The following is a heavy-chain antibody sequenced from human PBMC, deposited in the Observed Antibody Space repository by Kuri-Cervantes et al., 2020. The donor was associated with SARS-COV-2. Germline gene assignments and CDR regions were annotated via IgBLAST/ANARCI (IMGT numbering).Heavy chain of an antibody. J-gene: IGHJ4*02. CDR2: LSPVLRTT. CDR3: AVGGEYQMLGPYLNY. V-gene: IGHV1-69*08. D-gene: IGHD3-16*01. CDR1: GYTFTGYY. Sequence: SVKVSCKASGYTFTGYYMHWVRQAPGQGLEWMGRLSPVLRTTHYAQKFQGRLTITADYSTTTAYMDLGSLKSDDTAVYYCAVGGEYQMLGPYLNYWGQGTLVTVSS.